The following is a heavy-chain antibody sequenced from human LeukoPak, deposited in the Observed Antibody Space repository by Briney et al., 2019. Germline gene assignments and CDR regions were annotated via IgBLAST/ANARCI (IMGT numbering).Heavy chain of an antibody. CDR1: GYTFTSYA. CDR3: ASDSSGWYVDY. Sequence: GASVKVSCKASGYTFTSYAISWVRQAPGQGLEWMGRIIPILGIANYAQKFQGRVTITADKSTSTAYMELSSLRSEDTAVYYCASDSSGWYVDYWGQGTLVTVSS. J-gene: IGHJ4*02. CDR2: IIPILGIA. D-gene: IGHD6-19*01. V-gene: IGHV1-69*04.